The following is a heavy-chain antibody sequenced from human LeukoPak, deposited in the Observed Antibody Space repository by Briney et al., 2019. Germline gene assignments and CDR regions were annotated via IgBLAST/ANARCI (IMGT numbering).Heavy chain of an antibody. Sequence: GGSLRLSCTASGFAFSIYEMDWVRQAPGKGMEWVSYISSSGSYIQYAESVKGRFTISRDNAEKSLFLQMNSLRDEDTAVYYCARDPGYSSTGVDAFDIWGRGTMVTVSS. CDR1: GFAFSIYE. CDR2: ISSSGSYI. D-gene: IGHD6-13*01. CDR3: ARDPGYSSTGVDAFDI. V-gene: IGHV3-48*03. J-gene: IGHJ3*02.